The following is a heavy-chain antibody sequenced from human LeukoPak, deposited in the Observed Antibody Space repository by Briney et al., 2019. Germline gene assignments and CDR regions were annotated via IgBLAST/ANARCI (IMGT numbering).Heavy chain of an antibody. Sequence: AGRSLRLSCAASGFTFSSYGMHWVRQAPGKGLEWVAVISYDGSNKYYADSVKGRFTISRDNSKNTLYLQMNSLRAEDTAVYYCAKEVRESAWFYFDHWGQGTLATVSS. CDR3: AKEVRESAWFYFDH. CDR2: ISYDGSNK. J-gene: IGHJ4*02. CDR1: GFTFSSYG. V-gene: IGHV3-30*18. D-gene: IGHD3-10*01.